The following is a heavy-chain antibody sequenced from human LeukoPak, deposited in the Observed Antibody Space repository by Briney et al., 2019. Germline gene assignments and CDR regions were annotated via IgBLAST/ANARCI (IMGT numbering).Heavy chain of an antibody. Sequence: PSQTLSLTCTVSGGSISSGDYYWSWIRQPRGKGLEWIVYIYDSGSTYYTPSLKSRVTISVDTSKNQFSLKLSSVTAADTAVYYCARDLADIVVVPAASPDAFDIWGQGTMVTVSS. D-gene: IGHD2-2*01. V-gene: IGHV4-30-4*08. CDR1: GGSISSGDYY. J-gene: IGHJ3*02. CDR3: ARDLADIVVVPAASPDAFDI. CDR2: IYDSGST.